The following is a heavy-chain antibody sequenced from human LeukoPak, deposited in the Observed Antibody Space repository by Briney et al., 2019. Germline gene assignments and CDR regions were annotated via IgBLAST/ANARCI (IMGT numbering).Heavy chain of an antibody. Sequence: GGSLRLSCAASGFSLSDYGMAWVRQAPGKGLELLSVISSRAGGQIDHYAESVKGRFTISRDTSKNILYLQMHSLRAEDTALYYCAKDAIYYDGRSHIYYFDSWGQGTQVAVSS. CDR1: GFSLSDYG. CDR3: AKDAIYYDGRSHIYYFDS. CDR2: ISSRAGGQ. J-gene: IGHJ4*02. D-gene: IGHD3-16*01. V-gene: IGHV3-23*01.